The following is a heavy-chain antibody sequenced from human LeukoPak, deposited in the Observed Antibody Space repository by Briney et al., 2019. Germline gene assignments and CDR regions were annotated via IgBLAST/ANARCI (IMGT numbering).Heavy chain of an antibody. V-gene: IGHV4-59*08. D-gene: IGHD3-10*01. CDR1: GGSISTYY. J-gene: IGHJ3*01. Sequence: MSSETLARTCTVSGGSISTYYWSWIRQSPGKGLEWIGYIYYSGSTNYNPSLKSRVTISLDTSKPQFSLKLSSVTAADTAVYYCARPMVRGSPDAFDFLGQATMVTVSS. CDR2: IYYSGST. CDR3: ARPMVRGSPDAFDF.